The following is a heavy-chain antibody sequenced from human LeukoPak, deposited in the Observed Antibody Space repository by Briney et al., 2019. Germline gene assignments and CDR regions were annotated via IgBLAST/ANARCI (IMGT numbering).Heavy chain of an antibody. Sequence: GASVKVSCKASGYTFTSYAMHWVRQAPGQRLEWMGWINAGNGNTKYSQKFQGRVTITRDTSASTAYMELSSLRSEDTAVYYCARDHDNAVTWPPRGWRLMDVWGKGTTVTVSS. CDR2: INAGNGNT. CDR3: ARDHDNAVTWPPRGWRLMDV. V-gene: IGHV1-3*01. J-gene: IGHJ6*04. CDR1: GYTFTSYA. D-gene: IGHD3-16*01.